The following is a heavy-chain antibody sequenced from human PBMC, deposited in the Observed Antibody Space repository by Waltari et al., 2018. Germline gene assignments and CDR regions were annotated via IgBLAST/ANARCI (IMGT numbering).Heavy chain of an antibody. CDR2: ISSSGQT. D-gene: IGHD3-3*01. Sequence: QVQLQESGPGLVKPSETLSLTCSVSGGSISNYYWNWIRQTPGKGLEWIGYISSSGQTNYNPSLKSRVSVSLDTSKTQFSLRLSSVTAADTAVYYCARATYYDFSSGYSFDNWGQGTLVTVSS. CDR1: GGSISNYY. CDR3: ARATYYDFSSGYSFDN. V-gene: IGHV4-59*01. J-gene: IGHJ4*02.